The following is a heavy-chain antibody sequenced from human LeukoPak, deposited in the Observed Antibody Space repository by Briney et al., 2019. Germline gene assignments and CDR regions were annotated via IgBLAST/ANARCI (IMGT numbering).Heavy chain of an antibody. J-gene: IGHJ4*02. D-gene: IGHD3-16*01. CDR3: ARASNSLGEIDY. CDR2: INLDESEK. CDR1: GFTFSRHW. Sequence: GGSLRLSCAASGFTFSRHWMSWVRQAPGKGLEWVANINLDESEKSYVASVKGRFTISRDNSKNTLYLQMNSLRAGDTAVYYCARASNSLGEIDYWGQGTLVTVSS. V-gene: IGHV3-7*01.